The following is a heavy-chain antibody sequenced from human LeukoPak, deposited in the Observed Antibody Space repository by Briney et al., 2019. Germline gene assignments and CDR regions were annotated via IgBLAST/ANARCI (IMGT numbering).Heavy chain of an antibody. CDR1: AGSISSYY. V-gene: IGHV4-59*01. J-gene: IGHJ4*02. CDR3: ARGLLYHY. D-gene: IGHD2-8*01. Sequence: SETLSLTCTASAGSISSYYWNWIRQTPGKGLEWIGYIYYSGSTNYNPSLKSRVIISVDTSKNQFSLKLSSVTAADTAVYYCARGLLYHYWGQGTLVTVSS. CDR2: IYYSGST.